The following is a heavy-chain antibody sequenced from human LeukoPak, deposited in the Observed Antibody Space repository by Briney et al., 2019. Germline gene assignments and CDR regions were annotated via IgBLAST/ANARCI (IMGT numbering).Heavy chain of an antibody. CDR1: GFTFSNAW. D-gene: IGHD3-10*01. Sequence: GGSLRLSCAASGFTFSNAWMSWVRQAPGKGLGWVGRIKSKTDGGTTDYAAPVKGRFTISRDDSKNTLYLQMNSLKTEDKAVYYCTTDSGYYGSGSFTYWGQGTLVTVSS. CDR3: TTDSGYYGSGSFTY. CDR2: IKSKTDGGTT. J-gene: IGHJ4*02. V-gene: IGHV3-15*01.